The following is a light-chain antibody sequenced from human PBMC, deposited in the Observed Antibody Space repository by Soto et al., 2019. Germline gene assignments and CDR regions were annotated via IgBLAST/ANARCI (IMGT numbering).Light chain of an antibody. J-gene: IGKJ4*01. Sequence: DIVMTQSPGTLSLSPGERATLSCRASQSVSSNLAWYQQKPGQAPRLLIYGASTRATGIPARFSGSGSGTEFILTISSLQSEDFAVYYCQQYNNWPLTFGGGTKVDIK. V-gene: IGKV3-15*01. CDR1: QSVSSN. CDR2: GAS. CDR3: QQYNNWPLT.